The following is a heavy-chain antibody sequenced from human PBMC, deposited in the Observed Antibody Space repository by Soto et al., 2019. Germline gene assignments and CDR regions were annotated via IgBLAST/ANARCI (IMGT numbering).Heavy chain of an antibody. CDR1: GFTFSSYG. J-gene: IGHJ4*02. V-gene: IGHV3-33*01. CDR3: ARDGYCSGGSCYSVPVFDY. D-gene: IGHD2-15*01. CDR2: IWYDGSNK. Sequence: QVQLVEAGGDVVQPGRSLSLSCAASGFTFSSYGMHWVRQAPGKGLEWVAVIWYDGSNKYYADSVKGRFTISRDNSKNTLYLQMNSLRAEDTAVYYCARDGYCSGGSCYSVPVFDYWGQGTLVTVSS.